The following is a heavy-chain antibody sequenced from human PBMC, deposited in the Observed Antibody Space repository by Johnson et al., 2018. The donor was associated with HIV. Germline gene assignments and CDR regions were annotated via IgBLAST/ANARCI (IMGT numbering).Heavy chain of an antibody. CDR3: GRGGSAGFMEVLEI. CDR2: IYSGGST. V-gene: IGHV3-66*01. CDR1: GFTVSSNY. Sequence: VQLVESGGGLVQPGGSLRLSCAASGFTVSSNYMSWVRQAPGKGLEWVSVIYSGGSTYYADSVKGRFTISRDNSKNTLYLQMNSLRAEDTAVYYCGRGGSAGFMEVLEIWGKGKWVTVS. J-gene: IGHJ3*02. D-gene: IGHD2-15*01.